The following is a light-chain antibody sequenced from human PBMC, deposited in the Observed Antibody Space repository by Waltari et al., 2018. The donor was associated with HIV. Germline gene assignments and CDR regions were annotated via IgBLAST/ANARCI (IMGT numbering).Light chain of an antibody. CDR3: SSYAGSNLWT. J-gene: IGLJ3*02. CDR1: SSDVGGYDY. CDR2: EVS. Sequence: QSALTQPPSASGSPGQSVTISCTGTSSDVGGYDYVSWYQQHPGKAPKVMIYEVSKRPSGVPDRFSGSKSGSTASLTVSGLQAEDEADYYCSSYAGSNLWTFGQGTK. V-gene: IGLV2-8*01.